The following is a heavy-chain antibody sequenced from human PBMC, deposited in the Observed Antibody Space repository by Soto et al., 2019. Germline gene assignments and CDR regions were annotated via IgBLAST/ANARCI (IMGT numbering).Heavy chain of an antibody. CDR1: GYTFTNYY. CDR2: INPNGGTT. J-gene: IGHJ6*02. CDR3: ATCYSNYYYYGMDG. Sequence: ASVKVSCKASGYTFTNYYMQWVRQAPGQGLEWMGIINPNGGTTTYAQKFQGRVTLTTDTSTGTAFLELSSLRSDDTAVYYCATCYSNYYYYGMDGWGQGTTVTVSS. D-gene: IGHD2-15*01. V-gene: IGHV1-46*01.